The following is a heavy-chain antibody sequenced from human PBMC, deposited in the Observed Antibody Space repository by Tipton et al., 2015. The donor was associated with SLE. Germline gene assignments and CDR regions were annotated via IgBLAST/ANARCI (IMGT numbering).Heavy chain of an antibody. Sequence: LRLSCAVYGGSFSGYYWSWIRQPPGKGLEWIGEINHSGSTNYNPSLKSRVTISIDTSKNQFSLKLSSVTAADTAVYYCARGRYCSSTSCSYYFDYWGQGTLVTVSS. J-gene: IGHJ4*02. D-gene: IGHD2-2*01. CDR1: GGSFSGYY. CDR2: INHSGST. V-gene: IGHV4-34*01. CDR3: ARGRYCSSTSCSYYFDY.